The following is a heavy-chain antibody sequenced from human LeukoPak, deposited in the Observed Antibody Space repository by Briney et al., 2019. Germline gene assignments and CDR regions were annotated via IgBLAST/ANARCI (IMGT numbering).Heavy chain of an antibody. Sequence: SQTLSLTCTVSGDSISRGGYYWSWIRQPAGKGLEWIGRISSSGSTNYNPSLKSRVTISVDPSKNHSSLKLSSVTAAATAVYFCARGPYSYDSSGAFDIWGQGTMVTVSS. CDR1: GDSISRGGYY. J-gene: IGHJ3*02. CDR3: ARGPYSYDSSGAFDI. V-gene: IGHV4-61*02. D-gene: IGHD3-22*01. CDR2: ISSSGST.